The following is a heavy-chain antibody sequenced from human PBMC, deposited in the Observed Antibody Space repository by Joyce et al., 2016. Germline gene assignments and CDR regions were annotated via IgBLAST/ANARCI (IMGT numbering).Heavy chain of an antibody. CDR1: GGNFYDYT. CDR3: TRGRIEYSKTFNAYDI. CDR2: FIPIVGVA. D-gene: IGHD2/OR15-2a*01. V-gene: IGHV1-69*04. Sequence: VQLVQSGAEVKKPGSSVKVSCKVSGGNFYDYTITWVRQAPGQGLEWMGRFIPIVGVANYARKFRGRVALTADKSTATAYLELNSLRLDDTAMFFCTRGRIEYSKTFNAYDIWGQGTMVTVSS. J-gene: IGHJ3*02.